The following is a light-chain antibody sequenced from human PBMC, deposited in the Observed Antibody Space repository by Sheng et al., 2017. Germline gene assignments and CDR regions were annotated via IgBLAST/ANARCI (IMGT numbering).Light chain of an antibody. Sequence: QSALTQPRSVSGSPGQSVTISCTGTSSDVGGHNFVSWYQQHPGKAPKLMIYHVSERASGVPDRFSGSKSGNTASLTISGLQVEDEADYYCCSYAGTQSYVFGVETKVTVL. CDR1: SSDVGGHNF. J-gene: IGLJ1*01. CDR2: HVS. V-gene: IGLV2-11*01. CDR3: CSYAGTQSYV.